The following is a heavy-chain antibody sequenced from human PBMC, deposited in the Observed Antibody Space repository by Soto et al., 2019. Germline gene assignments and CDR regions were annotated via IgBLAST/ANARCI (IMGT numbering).Heavy chain of an antibody. V-gene: IGHV4-34*01. CDR3: AAYSADTGTFFDY. J-gene: IGHJ4*02. CDR1: GGSYSGCC. Sequence: SQTLALTCAVYGGSYSGCCWSWIRQPPGKGLEWIGEINHSGSTNYNPSLESRVTISVDTSKKQFSLKFGTETAPNTAVYYCAAYSADTGTFFDYSGQGTLVTVSS. D-gene: IGHD2-21*01. CDR2: INHSGST.